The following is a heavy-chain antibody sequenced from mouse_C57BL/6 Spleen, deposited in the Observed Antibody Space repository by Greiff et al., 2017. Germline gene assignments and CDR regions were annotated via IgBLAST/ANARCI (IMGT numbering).Heavy chain of an antibody. J-gene: IGHJ2*01. CDR2: IYPGDGDT. Sequence: VQLQQSGPELVKPGASVKLSCKASGYAFSSSWMHWVQQRPGKGLEWIGRIYPGDGDTNYNEKFKGKATLTADKSSSTAYMQLSSLTSEDSAVYFCARCCVSTYYFDVWGKGTTLTVSS. V-gene: IGHV1-82*01. CDR3: ARCCVSTYYFDV. CDR1: GYAFSSSW.